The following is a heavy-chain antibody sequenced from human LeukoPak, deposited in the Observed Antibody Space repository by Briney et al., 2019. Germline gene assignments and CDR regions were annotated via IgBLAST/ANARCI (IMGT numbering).Heavy chain of an antibody. D-gene: IGHD5-18*01. J-gene: IGHJ6*02. CDR3: ARVTPGYSYGHYYYYGMDV. CDR1: GGSISGNY. CDR2: IYHTGHT. V-gene: IGHV4-59*12. Sequence: PSGTLSLTCTVSGGSISGNYWSWIRQPPGEGLEWIGYIYHTGHTHYNPSLKSRVTISVDTSKNQFSLKLSSVTAADTAVYYCARVTPGYSYGHYYYYGMDVWGQGTTVTVSS.